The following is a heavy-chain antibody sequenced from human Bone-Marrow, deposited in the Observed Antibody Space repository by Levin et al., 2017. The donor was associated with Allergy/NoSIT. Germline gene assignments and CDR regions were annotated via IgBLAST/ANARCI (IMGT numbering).Heavy chain of an antibody. CDR1: GGSINNHF. Sequence: MASETLSLTCTVSGGSINNHFWSWIRQSPGKGLEWIGYIYYSGSSFYSPSLKSRLTLSVDTSQDQFSLKLSSVTAADTAVYYCARQTSGWADAFDIWGQGKMVTVSS. CDR3: ARQTSGWADAFDI. V-gene: IGHV4-59*11. CDR2: IYYSGSS. D-gene: IGHD6-19*01. J-gene: IGHJ3*02.